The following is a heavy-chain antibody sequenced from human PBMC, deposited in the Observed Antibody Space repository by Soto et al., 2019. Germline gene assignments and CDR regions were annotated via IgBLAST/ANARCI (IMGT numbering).Heavy chain of an antibody. V-gene: IGHV5-51*01. J-gene: IGHJ4*02. Sequence: PGESLKISCKGSGYSFTSYWIGWVRQMPGKGLEWMGIIYPGDSDTRYSPSFQGQVTISADKSISTAYLQWSSLKASDTAMYYCERLGSDYWGGSYFDYWGQGTLVTVYS. CDR2: IYPGDSDT. D-gene: IGHD3-16*01. CDR1: GYSFTSYW. CDR3: ERLGSDYWGGSYFDY.